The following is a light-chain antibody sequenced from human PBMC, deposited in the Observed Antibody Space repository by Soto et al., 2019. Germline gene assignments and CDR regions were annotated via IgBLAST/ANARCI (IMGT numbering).Light chain of an antibody. CDR1: QSVRSNY. CDR2: DAS. V-gene: IGKV3-20*01. Sequence: EIVLTQSPGTLSLSPGERATLSCRASQSVRSNYLAWYQHRPGQAPRLLIYDASNRATGIPARFSGSGSGTDFTLTISRLEPEDFAVYYCQQHGTSPIIFGQGTRLEIK. J-gene: IGKJ5*01. CDR3: QQHGTSPII.